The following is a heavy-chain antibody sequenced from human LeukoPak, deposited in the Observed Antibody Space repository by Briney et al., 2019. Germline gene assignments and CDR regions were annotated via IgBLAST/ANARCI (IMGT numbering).Heavy chain of an antibody. D-gene: IGHD6-13*01. CDR2: LYSGDCDT. J-gene: IGHJ6*02. CDR3: ARSLNSGYLIAAARHYDYYYGMDV. V-gene: IGHV5-51*01. Sequence: GESLKISCEGSGYTFTSYWIGWVRQMPAKGLEWMRILYSGDCDTKYSPSFQGRVTISADTSISTAYLHWGSLKASDTAMYYCARSLNSGYLIAAARHYDYYYGMDVWGQGTTVTVSS. CDR1: GYTFTSYW.